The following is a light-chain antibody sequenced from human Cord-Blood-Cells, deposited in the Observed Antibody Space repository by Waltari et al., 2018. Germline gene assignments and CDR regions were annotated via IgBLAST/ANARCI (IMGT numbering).Light chain of an antibody. CDR2: KDS. CDR1: ALPKQY. Sequence: SYELTQPPSVSVSPGQTARITCSGDALPKQYAYWYQQKPGQAPVLVRYKDSERPSGITERFSGSSSGTTVTLTISGVQAEDEADYYCQSADSSGTHWVFGGGTKLTVL. J-gene: IGLJ3*02. CDR3: QSADSSGTHWV. V-gene: IGLV3-25*03.